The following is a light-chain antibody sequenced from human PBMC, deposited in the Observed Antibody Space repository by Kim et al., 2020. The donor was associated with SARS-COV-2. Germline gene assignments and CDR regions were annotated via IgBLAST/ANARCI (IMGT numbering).Light chain of an antibody. J-gene: IGLJ2*01. CDR1: SSDIGGYNF. Sequence: PGQSITISCTGTSSDIGGYNFVSWYQQHPGKAPKVLIYDVNNRPSGVSNRFSGSKSGNTASLTISGLQAEDESDFYCSSYTTSGPIFGGGTQLTV. CDR3: SSYTTSGPI. V-gene: IGLV2-14*03. CDR2: DVN.